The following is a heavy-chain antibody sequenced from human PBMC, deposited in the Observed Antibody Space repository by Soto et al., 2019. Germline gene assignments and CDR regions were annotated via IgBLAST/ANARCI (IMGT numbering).Heavy chain of an antibody. CDR1: GGSIRGYY. V-gene: IGHV4-4*07. CDR3: VRASMPKAHFDS. Sequence: SETLSLTCTVSGGSIRGYYWSWIRQSAGMGLEWIGRMHTSGSTNYNPSLKSRVTFSVDMSKNQISLKLTSVTAADTALYYCVRASMPKAHFDSWGQGTLVTVSS. D-gene: IGHD2-2*01. CDR2: MHTSGST. J-gene: IGHJ4*02.